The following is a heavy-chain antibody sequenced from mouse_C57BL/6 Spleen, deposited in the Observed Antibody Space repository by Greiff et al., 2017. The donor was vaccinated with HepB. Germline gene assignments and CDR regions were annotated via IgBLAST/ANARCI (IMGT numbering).Heavy chain of an antibody. CDR3: TRDSSGYAD. J-gene: IGHJ3*01. CDR2: IRLKSDNYAT. V-gene: IGHV6-3*01. CDR1: GFTFSNYW. D-gene: IGHD3-2*02. Sequence: VQLKESGGGLVQPGGSMKLSCVASGFTFSNYWMNWVRQSPEKGLEWVAQIRLKSDNYATHYAESVKGRFTISRDDSKSSVYLQMNNLRAEDTGIYYCTRDSSGYADWGQGTLVTVSA.